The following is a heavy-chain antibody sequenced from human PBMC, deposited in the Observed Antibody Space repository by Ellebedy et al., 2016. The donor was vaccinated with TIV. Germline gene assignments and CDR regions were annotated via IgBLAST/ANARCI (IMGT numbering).Heavy chain of an antibody. D-gene: IGHD3-22*01. CDR1: GGSIGFYY. CDR2: VYHSGNT. CDR3: ARDTMTVWGEGWYYGMDV. J-gene: IGHJ6*02. V-gene: IGHV4-59*01. Sequence: SETLSLXXTVSGGSIGFYYWSWIRQSPGKGLEWIGSVYHSGNTHYNPSLKSRVTISVDTSKNQFSLKLRSVTAADTAVYYCARDTMTVWGEGWYYGMDVWGQGTTVTVSS.